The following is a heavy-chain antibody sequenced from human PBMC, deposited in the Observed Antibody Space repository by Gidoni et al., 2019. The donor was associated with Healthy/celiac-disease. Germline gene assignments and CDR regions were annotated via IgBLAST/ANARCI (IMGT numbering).Heavy chain of an antibody. CDR2: ISYDGSNK. J-gene: IGHJ4*02. CDR1: GFTFSSYG. Sequence: QVQLVESGGGVVQPGRSLRLSWAAPGFTFSSYGMHWVRQAPGKGLEWVAVISYDGSNKYYADSVKGRFTISRDNSKNTLYLQMNSLRAEDTAVYYCAKDPNYGGISSFDYWGQGTLVTVSS. V-gene: IGHV3-30*18. D-gene: IGHD4-17*01. CDR3: AKDPNYGGISSFDY.